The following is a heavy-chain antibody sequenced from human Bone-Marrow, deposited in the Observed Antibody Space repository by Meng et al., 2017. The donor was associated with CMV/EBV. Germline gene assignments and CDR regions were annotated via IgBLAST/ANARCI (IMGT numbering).Heavy chain of an antibody. CDR2: VHYSGST. CDR1: GDSVGSTSYY. D-gene: IGHD3-10*01. CDR3: ARSPGYPREFGY. V-gene: IGHV4-61*01. J-gene: IGHJ4*02. Sequence: GSLRLSCAVSGDSVGSTSYYWSWIRQSPGKGLECIGYVHYSGSTNYNPSLRSRATISVDTSKNQFSLKLRSVTAADTAVYYCARSPGYPREFGYWGQGTLVTVSS.